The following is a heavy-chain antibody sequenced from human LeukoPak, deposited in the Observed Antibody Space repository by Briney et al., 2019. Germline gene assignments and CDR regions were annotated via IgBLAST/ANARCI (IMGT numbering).Heavy chain of an antibody. J-gene: IGHJ4*02. CDR3: ARDLPSYDSSGYCYGLDY. CDR1: GFTFRSYA. V-gene: IGHV3-30-3*01. D-gene: IGHD3-22*01. CDR2: IALVGSNK. Sequence: PGGSLRLSCVASGFTFRSYAMHWVRQAPAKGVEWVAVIALVGSNKYYADSLQGRFTISRDNSKNTLYLQMNSLRVEDTAVYYCARDLPSYDSSGYCYGLDYWGQGTLVTVSS.